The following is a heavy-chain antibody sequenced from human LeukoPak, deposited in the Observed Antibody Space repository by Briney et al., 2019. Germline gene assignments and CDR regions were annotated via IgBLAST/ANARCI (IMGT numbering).Heavy chain of an antibody. Sequence: GGSLRLSCAASGFSFSNYNMNWVRQAPGKGLEWVSSISRSGSYIHYADSVKGRFTIPRDNAKNSLYLQMNSLRAEDTAVYYCARDNGYNGMDVWGQGTTVTVSS. CDR2: ISRSGSYI. J-gene: IGHJ6*02. CDR1: GFSFSNYN. V-gene: IGHV3-21*01. CDR3: ARDNGYNGMDV.